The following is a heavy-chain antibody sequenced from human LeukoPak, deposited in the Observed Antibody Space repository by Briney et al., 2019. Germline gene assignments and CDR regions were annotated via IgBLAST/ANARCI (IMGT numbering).Heavy chain of an antibody. V-gene: IGHV3-30*02. CDR3: AKDRYYGSGSEDY. D-gene: IGHD3-10*01. CDR1: GFTFSSYG. Sequence: GGSLRLSRAASGFTFSSYGMHWVRQAPGKGLEWVAFIRYDGSNKYYADSVKGRFTISRDNSKNTLYLQMNSLRAEDTAVYYCAKDRYYGSGSEDYWGQGTLVTVSS. CDR2: IRYDGSNK. J-gene: IGHJ4*02.